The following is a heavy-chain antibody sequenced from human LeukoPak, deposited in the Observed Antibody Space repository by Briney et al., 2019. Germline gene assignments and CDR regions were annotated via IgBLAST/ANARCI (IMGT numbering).Heavy chain of an antibody. Sequence: ASVKVSCKVSGYTLTELSMHWVRQAPGKGLEWMGGFDPEDGETIYAQKFQGRVTMTEDTSTDTAYMELSSLRSEDTAVYYCATFGELLYPRGYFDYWGQGTLVTVSS. V-gene: IGHV1-24*01. CDR3: ATFGELLYPRGYFDY. J-gene: IGHJ4*03. D-gene: IGHD3-10*01. CDR1: GYTLTELS. CDR2: FDPEDGET.